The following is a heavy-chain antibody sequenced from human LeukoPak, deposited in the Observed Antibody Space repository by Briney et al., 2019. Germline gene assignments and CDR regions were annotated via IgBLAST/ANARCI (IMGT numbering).Heavy chain of an antibody. Sequence: PSETLSLTCTVSGGSISSYYWSWIRQPAGKGLEWIGRIYTSGSTNYNPSLKSRVTMSVDTSKNQFSLKLSSVTAADTAVYYCARDLGIAAAGTAFDIWGQGTMVTVSS. D-gene: IGHD6-13*01. CDR2: IYTSGST. V-gene: IGHV4-4*07. J-gene: IGHJ3*02. CDR3: ARDLGIAAAGTAFDI. CDR1: GGSISSYY.